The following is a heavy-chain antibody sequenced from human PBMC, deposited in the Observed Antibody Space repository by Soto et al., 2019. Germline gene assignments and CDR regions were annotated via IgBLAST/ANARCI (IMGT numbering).Heavy chain of an antibody. CDR2: IIPIFGTA. D-gene: IGHD3-3*01. CDR3: ARAHGGYDFWSGYYTDYYYGMDV. J-gene: IGHJ6*02. V-gene: IGHV1-69*12. CDR1: GGTFSSYA. Sequence: QVQLVQSGAEVKKPGSSVKVSCKASGGTFSSYAISWVRQAPGQGLEWMGGIIPIFGTANYAQKFQGRVXITADESTSTXXMXLXXLRSEDTAVYYCARAHGGYDFWSGYYTDYYYGMDVWGQGTTVTVSS.